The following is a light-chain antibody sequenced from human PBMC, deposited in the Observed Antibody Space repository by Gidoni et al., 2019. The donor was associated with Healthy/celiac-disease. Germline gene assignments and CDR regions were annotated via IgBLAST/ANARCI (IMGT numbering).Light chain of an antibody. CDR3: QQSYSTPGIT. Sequence: IQITQSSSSLSASVGDRVTITCRASQSISSYLNWYQQKPGQAPKLLIYSASSLQSGVPSRFSGSGSGTDFTLTISSLQPEDFATYYCQQSYSTPGITFGQGTRLEIK. J-gene: IGKJ5*01. V-gene: IGKV1-39*01. CDR1: QSISSY. CDR2: SAS.